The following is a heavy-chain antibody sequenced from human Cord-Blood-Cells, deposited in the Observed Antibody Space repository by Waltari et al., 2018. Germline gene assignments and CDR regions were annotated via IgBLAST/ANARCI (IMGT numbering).Heavy chain of an antibody. J-gene: IGHJ4*02. D-gene: IGHD6-13*01. V-gene: IGHV1-8*01. CDR3: AIATSSSWGAY. Sequence: QVQLVQSGAEVTKPEASVKVSCKASGYSFNSYDINWLRQATGQGLEWMGWMNPNSGNTGYAQKFQGRVTMTRNTSISTAYMELSSLRSEDTAVYYCAIATSSSWGAYWGQGTLVTVSS. CDR1: GYSFNSYD. CDR2: MNPNSGNT.